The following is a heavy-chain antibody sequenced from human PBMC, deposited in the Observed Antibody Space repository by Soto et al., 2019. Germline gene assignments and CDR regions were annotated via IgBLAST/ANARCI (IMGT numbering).Heavy chain of an antibody. CDR2: MIPLFGTA. V-gene: IGHV1-69*01. CDR1: GGTFSSYA. CDR3: ARTREGYGGNLG. D-gene: IGHD2-21*01. J-gene: IGHJ4*02. Sequence: QVQLVQSGAEVKKPGSSVTVSCKASGGTFSSYAISWVRQAPGQGLECMGGMIPLFGTANYAQKFQGRVTITADEYTSKAYMELSSLRAEDTAVYYCARTREGYGGNLGWGQGTLVTVSS.